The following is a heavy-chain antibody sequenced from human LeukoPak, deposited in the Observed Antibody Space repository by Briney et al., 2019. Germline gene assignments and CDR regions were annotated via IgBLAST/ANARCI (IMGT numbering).Heavy chain of an antibody. CDR3: AKCDYYDSSGGGVDY. V-gene: IGHV3-23*01. J-gene: IGHJ4*02. CDR2: ISGSGGST. Sequence: GGSLRLSCAASGFTFSSYGMSWVRQAPGKGLEWVSAISGSGGSTYYADSVKGRFTISRDNSKNTLYLQMNSLRAEDTAVYYCAKCDYYDSSGGGVDYWGQGTLVTVSS. D-gene: IGHD3-22*01. CDR1: GFTFSSYG.